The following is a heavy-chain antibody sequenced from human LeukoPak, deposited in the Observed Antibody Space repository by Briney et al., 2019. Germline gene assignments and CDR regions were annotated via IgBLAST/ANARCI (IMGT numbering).Heavy chain of an antibody. CDR3: TTVPHYGSGRGRSY. CDR1: GFTFSNAW. Sequence: GGSLRLSCAASGFTFSNAWMSWVRQAPGKGLEWVGRIKSKTDGGTTGYAAPVKGRFTISRDDSKNTLYLQMNSLKTEDTAVYYCTTVPHYGSGRGRSYWGQGTLVTVSS. V-gene: IGHV3-15*01. J-gene: IGHJ4*02. D-gene: IGHD3-10*01. CDR2: IKSKTDGGTT.